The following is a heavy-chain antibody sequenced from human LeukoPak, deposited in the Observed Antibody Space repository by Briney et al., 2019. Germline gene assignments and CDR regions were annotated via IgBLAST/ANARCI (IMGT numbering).Heavy chain of an antibody. CDR1: GFTVSGNY. D-gene: IGHD3-10*01. CDR3: ARDPGYGLGVDYGDY. Sequence: GGSLRLSCAASGFTVSGNYMSWVRQAPGKGLEWLSVIHRGGNTYYADSVKGRFTISRDSSKNTVFLQMDSLRAEDTAVYYCARDPGYGLGVDYGDYWGQEPWSPSPQ. V-gene: IGHV3-66*01. J-gene: IGHJ4*01. CDR2: IHRGGNT.